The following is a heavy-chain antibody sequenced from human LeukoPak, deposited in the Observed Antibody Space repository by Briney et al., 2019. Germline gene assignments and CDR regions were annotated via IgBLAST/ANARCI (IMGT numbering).Heavy chain of an antibody. D-gene: IGHD3-3*01. CDR3: ASAYYDFWSGYYRTRAFDI. Sequence: ASVKVSCKVSGYTLTELSMHWVRQAPGKGLEWMGGFDPEDGETIYAQKFQGRVTMTEDTSTDTAYMELSSLRSEDTAVYYCASAYYDFWSGYYRTRAFDIWGQGTMVTVSS. CDR1: GYTLTELS. CDR2: FDPEDGET. V-gene: IGHV1-24*01. J-gene: IGHJ3*02.